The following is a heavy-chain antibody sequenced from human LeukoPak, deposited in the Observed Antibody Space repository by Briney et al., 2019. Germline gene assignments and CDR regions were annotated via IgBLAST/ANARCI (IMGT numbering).Heavy chain of an antibody. J-gene: IGHJ4*02. Sequence: GGSLRLSCAASGLTFSNYNMNWVRQAPGKGLEWVSCISSTSSHTNYADSVKGRFTISRDNSKNTLYLQMNRLRAEDTAVYYCAKDQGDYSRGWSIFDYWGQGSLVTVSS. CDR1: GLTFSNYN. CDR2: ISSTSSHT. D-gene: IGHD6-19*01. CDR3: AKDQGDYSRGWSIFDY. V-gene: IGHV3-21*04.